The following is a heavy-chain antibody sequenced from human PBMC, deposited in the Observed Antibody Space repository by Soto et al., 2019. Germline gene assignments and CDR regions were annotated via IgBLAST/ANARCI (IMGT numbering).Heavy chain of an antibody. Sequence: GASVKASSKAPRHSITCHYVHWARQSQGQGLEWMGWINAGDGNTKYSPNFQGRVTITKDTSASTVYMELSSVRSEDTAVYFCTRDYDDSSGYYPKFDFLGQGTLVTVS. V-gene: IGHV1-3*01. CDR3: TRDYDDSSGYYPKFDF. D-gene: IGHD3-22*01. CDR2: INAGDGNT. J-gene: IGHJ5*01. CDR1: RHSITCHY.